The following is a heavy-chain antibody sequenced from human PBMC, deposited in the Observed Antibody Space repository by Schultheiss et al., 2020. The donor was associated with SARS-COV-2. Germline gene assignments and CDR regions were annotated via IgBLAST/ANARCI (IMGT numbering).Heavy chain of an antibody. V-gene: IGHV4-34*01. CDR1: SGSFSGYY. D-gene: IGHD2-8*01. J-gene: IGHJ6*03. Sequence: SETLSLTCAVYSGSFSGYYWSWIRQPPGKGLEWIGEINHSGRTNYNPSLKSRVSISIDTSKNQFSLKLNSVTPADTAVYYCARVRGYCTNGVCYTSYYYYYMDVWGKGTTVTVSS. CDR3: ARVRGYCTNGVCYTSYYYYYMDV. CDR2: INHSGRT.